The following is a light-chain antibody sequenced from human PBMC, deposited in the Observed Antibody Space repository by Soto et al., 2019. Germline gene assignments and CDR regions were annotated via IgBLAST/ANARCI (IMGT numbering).Light chain of an antibody. CDR2: GAS. Sequence: EIALTQSPGTLSLSPGERATLSCRASQSVSSSYLAWYQQIPGQAPRLLIYGASRRTTAIPDRFSGSGSGTDFTLTISRLEPEDFAVYYCQQYGSSVTFGGGTKVEIK. J-gene: IGKJ4*01. CDR3: QQYGSSVT. CDR1: QSVSSSY. V-gene: IGKV3-20*01.